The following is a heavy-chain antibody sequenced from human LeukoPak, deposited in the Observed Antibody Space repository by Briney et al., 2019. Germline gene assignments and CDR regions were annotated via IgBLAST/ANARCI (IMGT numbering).Heavy chain of an antibody. CDR3: ARSSGSFYDYVWGSYRPIFDY. CDR1: GGSISSYY. CDR2: IYYSGST. Sequence: SETLSLTCTVSGGSISSYYWSWIRQPPGKGLEWIGYIYYSGSTNYNPSLKSRVTISVDTSKNQFSLKLSSVTAADTAVYYCARSSGSFYDYVWGSYRPIFDYWGQGTLVTVSS. D-gene: IGHD3-16*02. V-gene: IGHV4-59*08. J-gene: IGHJ4*02.